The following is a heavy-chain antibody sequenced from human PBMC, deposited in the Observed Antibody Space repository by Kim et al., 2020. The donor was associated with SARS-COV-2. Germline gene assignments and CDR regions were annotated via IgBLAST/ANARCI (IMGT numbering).Heavy chain of an antibody. Sequence: ASVKVSCKASGYTFTSYAMHWVRQAPGQRLEWMGWINAGNGNTKYSQKFQGRVTITRDTSASTAYMELSSLRSEDTAVYYCARDGLIMAMVRPYYYYYYGMDVWGQGTTVTVSS. CDR2: INAGNGNT. CDR3: ARDGLIMAMVRPYYYYYYGMDV. V-gene: IGHV1-3*01. D-gene: IGHD3-10*01. CDR1: GYTFTSYA. J-gene: IGHJ6*02.